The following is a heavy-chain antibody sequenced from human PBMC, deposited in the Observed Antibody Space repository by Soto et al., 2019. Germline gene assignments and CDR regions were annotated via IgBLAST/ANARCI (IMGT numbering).Heavy chain of an antibody. CDR1: GGSISSGGYY. CDR3: ARGATTQHESLRFLEWYNWFDP. V-gene: IGHV4-31*03. CDR2: IYYSGST. J-gene: IGHJ5*02. Sequence: QVQLQESGPGLVKPSQTLSLTCTVSGGSISSGGYYWSWIRQHPGKGLEWIGYIYYSGSTYYNPSLKSRVTISVDTSKNQFSLKLSSVTAADTAVYYCARGATTQHESLRFLEWYNWFDPWGQGTLVTVSS. D-gene: IGHD3-3*01.